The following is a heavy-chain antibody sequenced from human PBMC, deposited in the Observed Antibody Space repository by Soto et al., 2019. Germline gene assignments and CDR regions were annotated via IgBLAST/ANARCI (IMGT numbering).Heavy chain of an antibody. D-gene: IGHD1-26*01. CDR2: IYPGDSDT. J-gene: IGHJ6*02. V-gene: IGHV5-51*01. Sequence: PGESLKISCKGSGYSFTSYWIGWVRQMPGKGLEWMGIIYPGDSDTRYSPSFQGQVTISADKSVSTAYLQWSSLKASDTAMYYWARHRVKGDGEHGMDVWGQGTTVTVSS. CDR1: GYSFTSYW. CDR3: ARHRVKGDGEHGMDV.